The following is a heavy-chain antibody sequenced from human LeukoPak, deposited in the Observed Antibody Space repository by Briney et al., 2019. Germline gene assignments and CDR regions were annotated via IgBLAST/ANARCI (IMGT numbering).Heavy chain of an antibody. Sequence: ASVKVSCKVSGYTLTELSMHWVRQAPGKGLEWMGGFDPEGGETIYAQKFQGRVTMTEDTSTDTAYMELSSLRSEDTAVYCCARTGGSYYWFDPWGQGTLVTVSS. CDR1: GYTLTELS. CDR3: ARTGGSYYWFDP. V-gene: IGHV1-24*01. J-gene: IGHJ5*02. D-gene: IGHD1-26*01. CDR2: FDPEGGET.